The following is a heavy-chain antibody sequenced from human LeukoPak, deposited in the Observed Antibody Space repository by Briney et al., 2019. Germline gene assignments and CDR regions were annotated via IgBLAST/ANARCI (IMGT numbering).Heavy chain of an antibody. CDR2: IKTDGSST. D-gene: IGHD5-12*01. V-gene: IGHV3-74*01. Sequence: GSLRLSCAASGFTFSSYWIHWVRQAPGKGLVWVSRIKTDGSSTGYADSVKGRFTISRDNGKNTLYLQMNSLTDEDTAVYYCAKDTHSGYSRNWFDPWGQGTLVTVSS. CDR1: GFTFSSYW. J-gene: IGHJ5*02. CDR3: AKDTHSGYSRNWFDP.